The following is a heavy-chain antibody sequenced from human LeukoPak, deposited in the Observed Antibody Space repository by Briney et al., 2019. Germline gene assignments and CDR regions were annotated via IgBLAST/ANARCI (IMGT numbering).Heavy chain of an antibody. D-gene: IGHD3-10*01. CDR2: IKSKTDGGTV. CDR1: GFSFSSAW. J-gene: IGHJ4*02. Sequence: MAGGSLRLSCAASGFSFSSAWMNWVRQPPGKGLEWVGRIKSKTDGGTVDYAAPVKGRFTISRDDSINTLYLQVNSLKTEDTAMYYCIVSNYYSSGSYNFDSWGQGTLVTVSS. CDR3: IVSNYYSSGSYNFDS. V-gene: IGHV3-15*01.